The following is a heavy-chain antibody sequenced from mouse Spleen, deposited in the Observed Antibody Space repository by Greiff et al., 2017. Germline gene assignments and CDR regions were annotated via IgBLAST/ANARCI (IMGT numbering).Heavy chain of an antibody. V-gene: IGHV1-19*01. D-gene: IGHD2-10*01. Sequence: EVQLQQSGPVLVKPGASVKMSCKASGYTFTDYYMNWVKQSHGKSLEWIGVINPYNGGTSYNQKFKGKATLTVDKSSSTAYMELNSLTSEDSAVYYCARSYRYFDYWGQGTTLTVSS. J-gene: IGHJ2*01. CDR1: GYTFTDYY. CDR2: INPYNGGT. CDR3: ARSYRYFDY.